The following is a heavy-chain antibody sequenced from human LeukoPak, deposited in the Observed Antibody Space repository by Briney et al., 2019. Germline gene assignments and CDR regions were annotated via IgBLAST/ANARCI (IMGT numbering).Heavy chain of an antibody. CDR2: IIPIFGTA. V-gene: IGHV1-69*13. CDR3: AISPGSKGYYYYGMDV. CDR1: GYTFTSYG. D-gene: IGHD3-10*01. J-gene: IGHJ6*02. Sequence: ASVKVSCKASGYTFTSYGISWVRQAPGQGLEWMGGIIPIFGTANYAQKFQGRVTITADESTSTAYMELSSLRSEDTAVYYCAISPGSKGYYYYGMDVWGQGTTVTVSS.